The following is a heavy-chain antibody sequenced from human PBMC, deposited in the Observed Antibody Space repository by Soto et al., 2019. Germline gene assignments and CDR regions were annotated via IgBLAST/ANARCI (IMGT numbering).Heavy chain of an antibody. V-gene: IGHV4-30-4*01. Sequence: PSETLSLTCTVSGGSISSGDYYWSWLRQPPGKGLEWIGYIYYSGSTYYNPSLKSRVTISVDTSKNQFSLKLSSVTAADTAVYYCARAGNYGSYGMDVWGQGTTVTVSS. CDR1: GGSISSGDYY. D-gene: IGHD1-7*01. CDR3: ARAGNYGSYGMDV. J-gene: IGHJ6*02. CDR2: IYYSGST.